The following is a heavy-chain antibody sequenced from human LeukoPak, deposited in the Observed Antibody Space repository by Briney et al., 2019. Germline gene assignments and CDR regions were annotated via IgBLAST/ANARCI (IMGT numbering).Heavy chain of an antibody. D-gene: IGHD6-19*01. Sequence: SETLSLTCAVYGGSFSDYYCSWIRQPPGKGLEWTGEVNRSGSTNYNPSLKSRVTISVDTSKNQFSLNLSSVTAADTAVCYCARGEWLVRVRRVWYFDYWGQGTLVTVSS. CDR2: VNRSGST. V-gene: IGHV4-34*01. CDR1: GGSFSDYY. CDR3: ARGEWLVRVRRVWYFDY. J-gene: IGHJ4*02.